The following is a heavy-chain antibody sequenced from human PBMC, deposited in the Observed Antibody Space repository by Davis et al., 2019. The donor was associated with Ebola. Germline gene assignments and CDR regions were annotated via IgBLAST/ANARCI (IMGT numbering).Heavy chain of an antibody. CDR3: AGGDSRDFDY. CDR1: GYCFTGHY. J-gene: IGHJ4*02. D-gene: IGHD3-10*01. Sequence: ASVQVSCKASGYCFTGHYMYRVRLGPGQGVEWVGRINPNNGGIDYAQKFQGRVTMTRDTSISTAYMELSSLRSDDTAVYYCAGGDSRDFDYWGQGTLVTVSS. V-gene: IGHV1-2*06. CDR2: INPNNGGI.